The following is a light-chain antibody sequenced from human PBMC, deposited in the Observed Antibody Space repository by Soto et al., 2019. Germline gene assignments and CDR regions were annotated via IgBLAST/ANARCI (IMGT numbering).Light chain of an antibody. J-gene: IGLJ3*02. CDR1: SSDVGTYDL. V-gene: IGLV2-14*02. CDR2: EAT. CDR3: SSYTTSSPLEV. Sequence: QSALTQPASVSGSPGQSITISCTGTSSDVGTYDLVSWYQHHPGAAPKLMIYEATRRPSGISNRFSGSKSGNTASLTISGLQAEDEADYYCSSYTTSSPLEVFGGGTKLTVL.